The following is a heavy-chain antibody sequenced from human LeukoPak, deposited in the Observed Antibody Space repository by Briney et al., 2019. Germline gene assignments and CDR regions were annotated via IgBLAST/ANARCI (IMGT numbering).Heavy chain of an antibody. Sequence: QPGGSLRLSCAASGFTFSSYAMHWVRQAPGKGLEWVAVISYDGSNKYYADSVKGRFTISRDNSKNTLYLQMNSLRAEDTAVYYCARDVSGTGGKDYWGQGTLVTVSS. V-gene: IGHV3-30*04. D-gene: IGHD1-1*01. CDR2: ISYDGSNK. J-gene: IGHJ4*02. CDR3: ARDVSGTGGKDY. CDR1: GFTFSSYA.